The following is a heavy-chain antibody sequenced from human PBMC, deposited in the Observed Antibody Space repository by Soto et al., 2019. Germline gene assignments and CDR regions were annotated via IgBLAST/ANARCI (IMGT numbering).Heavy chain of an antibody. J-gene: IGHJ3*02. CDR1: GFTFSSYS. Sequence: PGGSLRLSCAASGFTFSSYSMNWVRQAPGKGLEWVSYISSSSSTIYYADSVKGRFTISRDNAKNSLYLQMNSLRAEDTAVYYCATIAVPPAFDIWGQGTMVTVSS. CDR2: ISSSSSTI. D-gene: IGHD6-19*01. CDR3: ATIAVPPAFDI. V-gene: IGHV3-48*01.